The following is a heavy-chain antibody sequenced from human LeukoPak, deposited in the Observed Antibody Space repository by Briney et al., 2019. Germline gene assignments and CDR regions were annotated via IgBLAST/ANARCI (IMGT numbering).Heavy chain of an antibody. CDR1: GYTFTGYY. J-gene: IGHJ4*02. CDR3: ARVSVSYYDILTGYYMVFDY. D-gene: IGHD3-9*01. CDR2: INPNSGGT. V-gene: IGHV1-2*02. Sequence: GASVKVSCKASGYTFTGYYMHWVRQAPGQGLEWMGWINPNSGGTNYAQKFQGRVTMTRDTSISTAYMELSRLRSDDTAVYYCARVSVSYYDILTGYYMVFDYWGQGTLVTVSS.